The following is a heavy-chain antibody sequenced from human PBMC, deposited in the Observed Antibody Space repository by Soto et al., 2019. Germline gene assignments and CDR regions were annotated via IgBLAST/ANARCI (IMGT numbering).Heavy chain of an antibody. CDR2: IGTAGDT. Sequence: GGSLRLSCAASGFTFSSYDMHWVRQATGKGLEWVSAIGTAGDTYYPGSVKGRFTISRENAKNSLYLQMNSLRAGDTAVYYCARGSMYCSGGSCGFDAFDIWGQGTMVTVSS. D-gene: IGHD2-15*01. J-gene: IGHJ3*02. CDR1: GFTFSSYD. CDR3: ARGSMYCSGGSCGFDAFDI. V-gene: IGHV3-13*01.